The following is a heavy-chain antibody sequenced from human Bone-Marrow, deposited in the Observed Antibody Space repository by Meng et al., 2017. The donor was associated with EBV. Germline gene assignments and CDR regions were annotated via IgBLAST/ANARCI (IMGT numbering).Heavy chain of an antibody. CDR1: GFTFSSYW. Sequence: VQLVESGGALVQPGGSLRLSCAASGFTFSSYWMHWVRQVPGKGLVWVSRLNEAGSITSYADSVKGRFTISRDNAKNTLYLQMNSLRAEDTAVYYCSRDLAGSNDYWGQGTLVTVSS. J-gene: IGHJ4*02. CDR3: SRDLAGSNDY. CDR2: LNEAGSIT. D-gene: IGHD1-14*01. V-gene: IGHV3-74*01.